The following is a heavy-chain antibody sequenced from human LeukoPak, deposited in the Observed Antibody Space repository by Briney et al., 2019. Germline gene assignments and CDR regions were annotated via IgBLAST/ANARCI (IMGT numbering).Heavy chain of an antibody. CDR1: GFTFSSYG. J-gene: IGHJ4*02. Sequence: PGGSLRLSCAASGFTFSSYGMHWVRQAPGKGLEWVAFIRYDGSNKYYADSVKGRFTISRDNSKNTLYLQMNSLRAEDTAVYYCAKARLLRYFDWSSDYWGQGTLVTVSS. CDR2: IRYDGSNK. V-gene: IGHV3-30*02. D-gene: IGHD3-9*01. CDR3: AKARLLRYFDWSSDY.